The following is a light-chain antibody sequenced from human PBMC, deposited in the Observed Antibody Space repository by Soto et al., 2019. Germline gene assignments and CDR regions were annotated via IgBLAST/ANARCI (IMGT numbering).Light chain of an antibody. CDR2: DAS. J-gene: IGKJ3*01. CDR1: QSISSW. CDR3: QQYNSLIFT. V-gene: IGKV1-5*01. Sequence: DIQMTQSPSTLSASVGDRVTITCRASQSISSWLAWYQRKPGKAPKLLIYDASSLESGVPSRFSGSGSGTEFTLTISSLQPDDFATYYCQQYNSLIFTFGPGTKVDIK.